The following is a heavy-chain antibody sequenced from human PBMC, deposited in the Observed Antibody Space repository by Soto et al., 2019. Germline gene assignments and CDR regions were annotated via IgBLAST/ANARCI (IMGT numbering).Heavy chain of an antibody. J-gene: IGHJ4*02. Sequence: PGGSLRLSCAASGFTFSSYAMSWVRQAPGKGLEWVSAISGSGGSTYYADSVKGRFTISRDNSKNTLYLQMNSLRAEDTAVYYCARLACTSSSCYVIFDYWGQGTLVTVSS. V-gene: IGHV3-23*01. CDR1: GFTFSSYA. CDR2: ISGSGGST. D-gene: IGHD2-2*01. CDR3: ARLACTSSSCYVIFDY.